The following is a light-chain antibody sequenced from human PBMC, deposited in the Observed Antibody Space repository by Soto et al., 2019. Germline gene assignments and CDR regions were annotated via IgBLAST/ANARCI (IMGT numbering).Light chain of an antibody. CDR1: SSDVGDNNY. V-gene: IGLV2-14*03. CDR2: DVT. CDR3: SSYTSSSTLNV. Sequence: QSALTQPASVSGSPGQSITISCTGTSSDVGDNNYVSWYQHHPGKAPKLMIYDVTHRPSGISNRFSGSKSGNTASLTISGLQAEDEADYYCSSYTSSSTLNVFGTGTKVTVL. J-gene: IGLJ1*01.